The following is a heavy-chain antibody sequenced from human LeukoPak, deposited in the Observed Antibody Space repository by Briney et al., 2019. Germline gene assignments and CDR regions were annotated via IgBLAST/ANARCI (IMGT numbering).Heavy chain of an antibody. CDR1: GYSISSGYY. V-gene: IGHV4-38-2*02. J-gene: IGHJ4*02. D-gene: IGHD2-2*01. CDR3: AREKYQLRYYFDY. Sequence: PSETLSLTCTVSGYSISSGYYWGWIRQPPGKGLEWIGIIYESGNTYYNPSLKSRVTISVDTSKNQFSLKVTSVTAADTAVYYCAREKYQLRYYFDYWGQGTLVTVSS. CDR2: IYESGNT.